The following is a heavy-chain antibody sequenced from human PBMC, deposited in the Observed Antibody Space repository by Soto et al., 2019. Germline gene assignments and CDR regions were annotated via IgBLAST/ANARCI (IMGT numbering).Heavy chain of an antibody. D-gene: IGHD3-3*01. V-gene: IGHV3-23*01. J-gene: IGHJ6*02. CDR3: AKGVVGYDFWSGYYLHYYYGMDV. CDR2: ISCSGGNT. Sequence: PGGSLRLSCAASGFTFSSYAMSWVRQAPGKGLEWVSAISCSGGNTYYADSVKGRFTISRDNSKNTLYLQMNSLRAEDTAVYYCAKGVVGYDFWSGYYLHYYYGMDVWGQGTTVTVSS. CDR1: GFTFSSYA.